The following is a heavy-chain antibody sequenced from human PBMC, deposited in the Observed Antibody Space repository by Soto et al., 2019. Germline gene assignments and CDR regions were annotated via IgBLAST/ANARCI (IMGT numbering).Heavy chain of an antibody. V-gene: IGHV4-4*02. D-gene: IGHD3-16*02. CDR3: ARVMITFGGVIVGGMDV. CDR2: IYHSGST. J-gene: IGHJ6*02. CDR1: GGSISSSNW. Sequence: QVQLQESGPGLVKPSGTLSLTCAVSGGSISSSNWWSWVRQPPGKGPEWIGEIYHSGSTNYNPSLKSRVTISVDKSKNQFSLKLSSVTAADTAVYYCARVMITFGGVIVGGMDVWGQGTTVTVSS.